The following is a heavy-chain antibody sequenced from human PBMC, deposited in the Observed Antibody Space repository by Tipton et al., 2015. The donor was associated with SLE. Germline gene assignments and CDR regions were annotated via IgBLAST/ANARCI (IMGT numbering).Heavy chain of an antibody. V-gene: IGHV4-34*01. CDR3: ARDNDGDFLI. J-gene: IGHJ4*02. CDR2: INHSGST. D-gene: IGHD2-21*02. CDR1: GGSFSGYY. Sequence: TLSLTCAVYGGSFSGYYWSWIRQPPGKGLEWIGEINHSGSTNYNPSLKSRVTISVDTSKNQFSLKLSSVTAADTAVYYCARDNDGDFLIWGQGTLVTVSS.